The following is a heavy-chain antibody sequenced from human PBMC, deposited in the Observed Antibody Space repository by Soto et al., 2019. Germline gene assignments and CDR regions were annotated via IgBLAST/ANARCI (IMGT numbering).Heavy chain of an antibody. CDR3: ARHEYTSDWRSFDY. CDR2: IYPADSDT. Sequence: PGESLKISCKGSGYSFTNYWIGWVRQMPGKGLEWMGIIYPADSDTRYSPSFQGQVTISADKSISTAYLQWSSLKASDTAMYYCARHEYTSDWRSFDYWGQGTLVTVSS. J-gene: IGHJ4*02. D-gene: IGHD6-19*01. V-gene: IGHV5-51*01. CDR1: GYSFTNYW.